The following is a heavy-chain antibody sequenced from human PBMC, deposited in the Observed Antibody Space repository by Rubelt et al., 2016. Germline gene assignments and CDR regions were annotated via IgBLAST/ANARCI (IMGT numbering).Heavy chain of an antibody. Sequence: QVQLQQWGAGLLKPSETLSLTCAVYGGSFSGYYWSWIRQPPGKGLEWIGEINHSGSTNYNPSLKSQVTISVATSKNQCSLKLSSVTAADTAVYYCARGRMGFHYYYYGMDVWGQGTTVTVSS. J-gene: IGHJ6*02. V-gene: IGHV4-34*01. CDR1: GGSFSGYY. CDR3: ARGRMGFHYYYYGMDV. D-gene: IGHD1-26*01. CDR2: INHSGST.